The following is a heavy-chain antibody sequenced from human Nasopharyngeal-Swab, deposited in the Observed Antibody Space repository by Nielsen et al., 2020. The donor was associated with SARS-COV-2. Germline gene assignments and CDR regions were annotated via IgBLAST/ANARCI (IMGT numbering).Heavy chain of an antibody. J-gene: IGHJ4*02. CDR3: AKAHGNSWYSSLDY. V-gene: IGHV3-23*01. CDR1: GFTFSTYA. D-gene: IGHD6-13*01. Sequence: AGSLTLSCVASGFTFSTYAMSWVRQAPGRRLEWVSGIINSGGSTEYAVSVKGRFTISRGNSRNTLFLQMNSLRAEDTAVYYCAKAHGNSWYSSLDYWGQGTLVTVSS. CDR2: IINSGGST.